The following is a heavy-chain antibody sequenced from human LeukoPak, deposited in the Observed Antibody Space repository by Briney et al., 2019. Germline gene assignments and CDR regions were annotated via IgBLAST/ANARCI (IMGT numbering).Heavy chain of an antibody. CDR1: GFTFSDYY. CDR3: AKGSHYDILTGEFDY. Sequence: GGSLRLSCAASGFTFSDYYMSWIRQAPGKGLEWVAVISYDGSNKYYADSVKGRFTISRDNSKNTLYLQMNSLRAEDTAVYYCAKGSHYDILTGEFDYWGQGTLVTVSS. D-gene: IGHD3-9*01. J-gene: IGHJ4*02. V-gene: IGHV3-30*18. CDR2: ISYDGSNK.